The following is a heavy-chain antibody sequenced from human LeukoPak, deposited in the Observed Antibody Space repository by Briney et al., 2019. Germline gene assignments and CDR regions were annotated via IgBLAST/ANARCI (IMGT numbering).Heavy chain of an antibody. J-gene: IGHJ4*02. D-gene: IGHD1-26*01. Sequence: KSGGSLRLSCAASGFTFSRYSMNWGRQAPGKGLEWVSSISTVSRYIYYADSVKGRFTISRDNAKSLLYLQMNNLRAEDTAVYYCARVIEDSGSYFCDYWGQGTLVTVSS. CDR2: ISTVSRYI. CDR3: ARVIEDSGSYFCDY. V-gene: IGHV3-21*06. CDR1: GFTFSRYS.